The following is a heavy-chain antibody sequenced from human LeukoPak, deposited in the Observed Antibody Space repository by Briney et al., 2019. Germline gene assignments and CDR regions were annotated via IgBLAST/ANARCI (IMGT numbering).Heavy chain of an antibody. J-gene: IGHJ4*02. D-gene: IGHD4/OR15-4a*01. V-gene: IGHV3-23*01. Sequence: GGSLRLSCVVSGFTFSNYWMSWVRQAPGKGLDWVSSINGGGGSTYYADSVKGRFTISRDNSKNTLYLQMNSLRAEDTAVYYCAKIGANVGFWGQGTLVTVSS. CDR3: AKIGANVGF. CDR1: GFTFSNYW. CDR2: INGGGGST.